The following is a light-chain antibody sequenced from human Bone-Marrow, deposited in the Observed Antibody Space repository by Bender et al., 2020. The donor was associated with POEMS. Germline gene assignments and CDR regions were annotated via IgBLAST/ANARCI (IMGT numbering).Light chain of an antibody. Sequence: QSALTQPASVSGSPGQSITISCTGTSRDVGSYNFVSWYQQHPGKAPKIIIFEVSKRPSGVPDRFSGSKSGNTASLTVSGLQAEDEADYYCSSYGGSNNHVVFGGGTKLTVL. CDR2: EVS. V-gene: IGLV2-8*01. J-gene: IGLJ2*01. CDR3: SSYGGSNNHVV. CDR1: SRDVGSYNF.